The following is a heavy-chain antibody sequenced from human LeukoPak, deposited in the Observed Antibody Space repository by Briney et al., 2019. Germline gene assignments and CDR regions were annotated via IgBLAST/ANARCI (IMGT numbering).Heavy chain of an antibody. J-gene: IGHJ4*02. Sequence: GGSLRLSCAASGFTFSNAWMSWVRQAPGKGLEWVGRFRSKTDGGTIDYAAPVKGRFTISRDDSKNTLYLQMNSLKTEDTAVYYCTTVIMGAPKDDYWGQGTLVTVSS. V-gene: IGHV3-15*05. CDR3: TTVIMGAPKDDY. CDR1: GFTFSNAW. CDR2: FRSKTDGGTI. D-gene: IGHD1-26*01.